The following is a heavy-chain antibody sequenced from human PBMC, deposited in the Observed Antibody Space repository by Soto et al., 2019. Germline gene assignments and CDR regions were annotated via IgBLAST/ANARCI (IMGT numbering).Heavy chain of an antibody. CDR1: GYTFTGYY. V-gene: IGHV1-2*04. CDR2: INPNSGGT. CDR3: ARGRRYFDWLPHHDAFDI. Sequence: ASVKVSCKASGYTFTGYYMHWVRQAPGQRLEWIGRINPNSGGTNYAQKFQGWVTMTRDTSISTAYMELSRLRSDDTALYYCARGRRYFDWLPHHDAFDIWGQGTMVTVSS. J-gene: IGHJ3*02. D-gene: IGHD3-9*01.